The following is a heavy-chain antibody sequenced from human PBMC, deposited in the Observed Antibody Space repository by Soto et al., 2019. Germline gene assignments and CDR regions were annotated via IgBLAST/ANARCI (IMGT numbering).Heavy chain of an antibody. CDR3: ARGWLRGGSFDD. CDR1: GYTFTSYA. CDR2: INAGNGNT. D-gene: IGHD5-12*01. V-gene: IGHV1-3*05. J-gene: IGHJ4*02. Sequence: QVQLVQSGAEEKKPGASVKVSCKASGYTFTSYAMHWVRQAPGQRLEWMGWINAGNGNTKYSQKFQGRVTITRDTSASTAYMELSSLRSEDTAVYYCARGWLRGGSFDDWGQGTLVTVSS.